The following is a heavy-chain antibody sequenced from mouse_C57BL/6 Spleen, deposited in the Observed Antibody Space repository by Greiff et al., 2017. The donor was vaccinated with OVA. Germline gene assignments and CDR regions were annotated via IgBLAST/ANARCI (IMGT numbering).Heavy chain of an antibody. CDR1: GYTFTSYW. V-gene: IGHV1-64*01. J-gene: IGHJ2*01. D-gene: IGHD1-1*01. CDR3: ARGYYGSRGYFDY. CDR2: IHPTSGST. Sequence: QVQLQQPGAELVKPGASVKLSCKASGYTFTSYWMHWVKQRPGQGLEWIGMIHPTSGSTNYNEKFKSKATLTVDKSSSTAYMQLSSLTSEDSAVYYCARGYYGSRGYFDYWGQGTTLTVSS.